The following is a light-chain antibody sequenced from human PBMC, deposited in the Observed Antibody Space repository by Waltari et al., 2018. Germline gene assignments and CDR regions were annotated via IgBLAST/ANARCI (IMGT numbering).Light chain of an antibody. CDR3: QQYVALPVT. CDR2: GAS. CDR1: QRVGRT. J-gene: IGKJ1*01. Sequence: EIVLTQSPGTLSLSPGDRATLSCRASQRVGRTLAWYQQKPGQAPSLVIYGASIRATGIPDRFSGSGSGTDFSLTISRLEPEDFAVYYCQQYVALPVTFGQGTKVEIK. V-gene: IGKV3-20*01.